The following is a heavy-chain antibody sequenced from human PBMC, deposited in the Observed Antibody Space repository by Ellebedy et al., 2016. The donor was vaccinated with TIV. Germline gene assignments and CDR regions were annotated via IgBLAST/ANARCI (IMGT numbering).Heavy chain of an antibody. D-gene: IGHD3-9*01. CDR3: ARHPNFDWLPF. J-gene: IGHJ4*02. Sequence: MPSETLSLTCSVSGVSITNNYYWGWIRQSPGKGLEWIGSVFSGGTTYYNPSLNSRVTISADTSRNQFSLKLISVTAADTAVYYCARHPNFDWLPFWGQGLLVSVSS. CDR2: VFSGGTT. V-gene: IGHV4-39*01. CDR1: GVSITNNYY.